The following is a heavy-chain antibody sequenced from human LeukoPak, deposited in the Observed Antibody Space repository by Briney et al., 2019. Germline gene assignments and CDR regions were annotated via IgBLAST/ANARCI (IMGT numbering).Heavy chain of an antibody. D-gene: IGHD3-3*01. J-gene: IGHJ4*02. CDR1: GFTFTTAS. Sequence: GGSLRLSCAASGFTFTTASMNWVRQAPGKGLEWVAAISASGSATSYADSVRGRFTISRDNSKSTTYLQMNSLRAEDTAVFYCAKDLYLRDFWSGYLDYWGQGIPVTVSS. V-gene: IGHV3-23*01. CDR3: AKDLYLRDFWSGYLDY. CDR2: ISASGSAT.